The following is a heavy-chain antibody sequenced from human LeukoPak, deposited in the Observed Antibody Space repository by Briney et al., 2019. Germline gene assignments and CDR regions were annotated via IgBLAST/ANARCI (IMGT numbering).Heavy chain of an antibody. D-gene: IGHD3-22*01. CDR1: GGSIGSYD. J-gene: IGHJ3*02. V-gene: IGHV4-4*07. Sequence: SETLSLTCTVSGGSIGSYDWSWIRQPVGKGLEWIGRFYTSGSTDYNPSLKSRVAISVDKSKNHFSLKLSSVTAADSAVYYCARIYYDSGAYYRRAFDIWGQGTMVSVSS. CDR2: FYTSGST. CDR3: ARIYYDSGAYYRRAFDI.